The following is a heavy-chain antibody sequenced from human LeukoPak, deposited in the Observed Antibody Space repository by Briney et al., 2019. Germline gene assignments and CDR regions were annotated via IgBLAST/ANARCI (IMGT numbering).Heavy chain of an antibody. CDR2: IYYSGSS. Sequence: PSETLSLTCTVSGGXISSSSYYWGWIRQPPGKGLEWIGSIYYSGSSYYNPSLKSRVTISVHTSKNQFSLKLSSATAADTAVYYCARHVDTATDYFDYWGQGTLVTVSS. J-gene: IGHJ4*02. CDR3: ARHVDTATDYFDY. V-gene: IGHV4-39*01. D-gene: IGHD5-18*01. CDR1: GGXISSSSYY.